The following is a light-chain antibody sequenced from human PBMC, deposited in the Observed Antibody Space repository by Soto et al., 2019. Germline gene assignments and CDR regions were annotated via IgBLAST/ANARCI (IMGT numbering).Light chain of an antibody. J-gene: IGLJ2*01. CDR3: QSYDSSLSNVV. V-gene: IGLV1-40*01. CDR2: GNS. CDR1: SSNIGAGYD. Sequence: QPVLTQPPSVSGAPGQRVTISCTGSSSNIGAGYDVHWYQQLPGTAPKLLIYGNSNRPSGVPVRFSGSTSGSSASLVITGLRGEDEADYHCQSYDSSLSNVVFGGGTKLTVL.